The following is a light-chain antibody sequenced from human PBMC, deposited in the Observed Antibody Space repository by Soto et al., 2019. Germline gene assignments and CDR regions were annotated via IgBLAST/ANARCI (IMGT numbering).Light chain of an antibody. Sequence: DIVMTQSPDSLAVSLGERATINCKSSQTVLHSSTNKNYLAWYQQKPGQPPKLLIYWASTRESGVPDRFSGSWSWTDFTLTISSLQDEDVAVYSCQQYYSTPITFGQGTRLEIK. J-gene: IGKJ5*01. V-gene: IGKV4-1*01. CDR2: WAS. CDR3: QQYYSTPIT. CDR1: QTVLHSSTNKNY.